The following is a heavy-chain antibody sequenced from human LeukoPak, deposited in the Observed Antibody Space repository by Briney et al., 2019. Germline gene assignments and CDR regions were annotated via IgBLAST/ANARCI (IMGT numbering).Heavy chain of an antibody. D-gene: IGHD5-12*01. CDR3: ARGDNSGYVYFGY. V-gene: IGHV4-30-4*01. CDR2: IYYSGSN. Sequence: SETLSLTCTVSGGSISSYYWSWIRQPPGKGLEWIGYIYYSGSNHYNPSLKSRVTISVDTSKNQFSLKLSSVTAADTAVYYCARGDNSGYVYFGYWGQGTLVTVSS. J-gene: IGHJ4*02. CDR1: GGSISSYY.